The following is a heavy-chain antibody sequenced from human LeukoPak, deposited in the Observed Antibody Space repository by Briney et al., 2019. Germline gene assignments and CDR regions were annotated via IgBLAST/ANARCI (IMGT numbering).Heavy chain of an antibody. CDR3: ASRGVLAAARLDY. CDR1: GFTFSSYS. Sequence: PGGSLRLSCAASGFTFSSYSMNWVRQAPGKGLEWVSSISSSSSYIYYADSVKGRFTISRDNAKNSLYLQMNSLRAEDTAVYYCASRGVLAAARLDYWGQGTLVTVSS. CDR2: ISSSSSYI. V-gene: IGHV3-21*01. J-gene: IGHJ4*02. D-gene: IGHD6-13*01.